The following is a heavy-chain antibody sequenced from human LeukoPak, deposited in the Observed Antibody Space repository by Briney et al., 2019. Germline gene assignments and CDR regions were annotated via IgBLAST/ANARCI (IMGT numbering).Heavy chain of an antibody. D-gene: IGHD2-2*01. CDR3: ARGLNLGCSSTSCYGYNWSDP. Sequence: ASVKVSCKASGYTFTGYYMHWVRQAPGQGLEWMGWINPNSGGTNYAQKFQGRVTMTRDTSISTAYMELSRLRSDDTAVYYCARGLNLGCSSTSCYGYNWSDPWGQGTLVTVSS. CDR2: INPNSGGT. J-gene: IGHJ5*02. V-gene: IGHV1-2*02. CDR1: GYTFTGYY.